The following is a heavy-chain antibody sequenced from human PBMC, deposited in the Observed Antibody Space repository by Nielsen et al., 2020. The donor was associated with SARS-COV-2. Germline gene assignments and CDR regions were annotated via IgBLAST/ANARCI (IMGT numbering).Heavy chain of an antibody. V-gene: IGHV1-18*04. Sequence: ASVKVSCKASGYTFTGYYMHWVRQAPGQGLEWMGWISAYNGNTNYAQKLQGRVTMTTDTSTSTAYMELRSLRSDDTAVYYCARDYDFWSGYSYPGGFDYWGQGTLVTVSS. D-gene: IGHD3-3*01. J-gene: IGHJ4*02. CDR1: GYTFTGYY. CDR3: ARDYDFWSGYSYPGGFDY. CDR2: ISAYNGNT.